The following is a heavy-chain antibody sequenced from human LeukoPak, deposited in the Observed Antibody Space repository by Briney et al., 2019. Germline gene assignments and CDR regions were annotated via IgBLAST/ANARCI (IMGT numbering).Heavy chain of an antibody. Sequence: GGSLRLSCAASGFTFSTYNINWVRQAPGKGLEWVSAISGSGGSTYYADSVKGRFTISRDNSKNTLYLQMNSLRAEDTAVYYCAKSPYYYDSSGYYYWDYWGQGTLVTVSS. CDR2: ISGSGGST. CDR3: AKSPYYYDSSGYYYWDY. V-gene: IGHV3-23*01. D-gene: IGHD3-22*01. J-gene: IGHJ4*02. CDR1: GFTFSTYN.